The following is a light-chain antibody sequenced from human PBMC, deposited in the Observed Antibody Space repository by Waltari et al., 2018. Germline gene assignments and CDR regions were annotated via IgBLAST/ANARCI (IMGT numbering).Light chain of an antibody. V-gene: IGLV3-25*03. Sequence: SYELTQPPSVSVSPGQTARITCSGDILSTHYAFWYQHKPGQAPVVGIRKEIARPSGIPERFSGSGSGETVTLTISGVQAEDEGDYYCQSADNTGTYWLFGGGTKVTVL. CDR2: KEI. CDR1: ILSTHY. J-gene: IGLJ3*02. CDR3: QSADNTGTYWL.